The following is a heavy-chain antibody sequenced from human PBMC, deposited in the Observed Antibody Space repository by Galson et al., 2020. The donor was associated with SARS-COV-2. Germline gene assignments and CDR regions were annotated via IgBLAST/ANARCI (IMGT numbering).Heavy chain of an antibody. J-gene: IGHJ4*02. CDR3: ARVRPRGPRIAVAGIFDY. CDR2: MSYDGGEI. D-gene: IGHD6-19*01. CDR1: GFTFSIYA. V-gene: IGHV3-30*04. Sequence: LSLTCAASGFTFSIYAMHWVRQAPGKGLEWVAVMSYDGGEIYYTDSVKGRFTISRDNPKNTLYLQMNSLRADDTAIYYCARVRPRGPRIAVAGIFDYWGQGALVTVSS.